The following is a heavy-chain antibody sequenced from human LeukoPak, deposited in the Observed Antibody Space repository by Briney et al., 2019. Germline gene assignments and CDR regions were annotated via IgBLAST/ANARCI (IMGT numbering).Heavy chain of an antibody. CDR3: ARQYCSGGSCYLSGAFDI. CDR1: GGSISSGGYY. D-gene: IGHD2-15*01. Sequence: PSQTLSLTCAVSGGSISSGGYYWSWIRQPPGKGLEWIGYIYYSGSTNYNPSLKSRVTISVDTSKDQFSLKLSSVTAADTAVYYCARQYCSGGSCYLSGAFDIWGQGTMVTVSS. CDR2: IYYSGST. V-gene: IGHV4-61*08. J-gene: IGHJ3*02.